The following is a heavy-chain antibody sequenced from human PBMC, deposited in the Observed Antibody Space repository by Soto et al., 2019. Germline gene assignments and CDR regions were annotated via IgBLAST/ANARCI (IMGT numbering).Heavy chain of an antibody. CDR1: GLTFSNAW. J-gene: IGHJ4*02. Sequence: EVQLVESGGGLVQPGESLRLSCAASGLTFSNAWMNWVRQAPGKGLEWVGRIKSTLDGGTTDYAAPVKGRFTISRDDSKNTLYLEMNSLKTEDTALYYCTATVITGYYFDYWGQGTLVTVSS. CDR2: IKSTLDGGTT. V-gene: IGHV3-15*07. D-gene: IGHD4-17*01. CDR3: TATVITGYYFDY.